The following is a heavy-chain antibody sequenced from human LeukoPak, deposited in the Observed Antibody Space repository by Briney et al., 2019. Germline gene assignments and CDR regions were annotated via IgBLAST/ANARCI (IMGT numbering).Heavy chain of an antibody. J-gene: IGHJ3*02. V-gene: IGHV3-48*03. CDR2: IRRSGSII. D-gene: IGHD3-16*01. CDR1: GFTISNYE. Sequence: GGSLRLSCAASGFTISNYEMNWVRQAPGKGLEWVSHIRRSGSIIYYADSVKGRFTISRDDAKNSLYLQMNSLRAEDTAVYYCAKDVGEWSVTDAFHIWGQGTRVTVSS. CDR3: AKDVGEWSVTDAFHI.